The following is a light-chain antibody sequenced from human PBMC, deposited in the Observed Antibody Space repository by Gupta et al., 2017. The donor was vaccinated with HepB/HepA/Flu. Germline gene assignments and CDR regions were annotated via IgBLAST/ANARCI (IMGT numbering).Light chain of an antibody. CDR1: QDISNY. V-gene: IGKV1-33*01. CDR2: DAS. CDR3: QQYGDLPYT. Sequence: DIQMTESPSSTSASVGDRVTITCQASQDISNYLNWYQQKPGKAPKLLIYDASILEAGVPSRFSGSGSGTYFIFSITSLQPEDVATYFCQQYGDLPYTFGQGTKLEIK. J-gene: IGKJ2*01.